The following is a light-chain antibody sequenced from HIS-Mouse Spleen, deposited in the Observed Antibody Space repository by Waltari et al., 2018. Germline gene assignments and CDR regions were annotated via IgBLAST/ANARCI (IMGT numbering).Light chain of an antibody. Sequence: QLVLTQSPSASASLGASVKLTCTLSSGHSSYAIASHQQQPEKGPRYLMKLNSDGSHNKGDGIPDRFSGSSSGAERYLTISSLQSEDEADYYCQTWGTGIQVFGGGTKLTVL. J-gene: IGLJ3*02. CDR2: LNSDGSH. CDR1: SGHSSYA. CDR3: QTWGTGIQV. V-gene: IGLV4-69*01.